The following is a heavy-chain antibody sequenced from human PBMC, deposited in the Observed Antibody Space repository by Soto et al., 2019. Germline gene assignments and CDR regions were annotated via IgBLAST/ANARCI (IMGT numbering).Heavy chain of an antibody. D-gene: IGHD1-26*01. J-gene: IGHJ4*02. CDR2: INPNSGGR. V-gene: IGHV1-2*04. Sequence: QVQLVQSGAEVKKPGASVKVSCKASGYTFTGYYMHWVRQAPGQGLDWMGWINPNSGGRNYAQKFQGWVTMPRDTSISTAYMELSRLRSDDTAVYYCARGMSGSYGPVDYWGQGTLVTVSS. CDR1: GYTFTGYY. CDR3: ARGMSGSYGPVDY.